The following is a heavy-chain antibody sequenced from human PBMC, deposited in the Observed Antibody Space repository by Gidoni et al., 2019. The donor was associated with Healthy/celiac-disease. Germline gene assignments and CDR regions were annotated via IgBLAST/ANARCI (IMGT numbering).Heavy chain of an antibody. Sequence: QLQLQESGPGLVKPSETLSLTCTVSGGSISSSSYYWGWIRQPPGKGLEWIGSIYYSGSTYYNPSLKSRVTISVDTSKNQFSLKLSSVTAADTAVYYCARRSPQDCSGGSCYSAEWFDPWGQGTLVTVSS. CDR1: GGSISSSSYY. CDR3: ARRSPQDCSGGSCYSAEWFDP. V-gene: IGHV4-39*07. D-gene: IGHD2-15*01. J-gene: IGHJ5*02. CDR2: IYYSGST.